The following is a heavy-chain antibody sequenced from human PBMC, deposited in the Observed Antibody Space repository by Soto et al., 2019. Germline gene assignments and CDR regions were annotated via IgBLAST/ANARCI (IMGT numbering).Heavy chain of an antibody. Sequence: VHLVESGGGLAQPGGSLRLSCAASGFTFSSYAMHWVRQAPGKGLEWVAVISYDGSNKYYADSVKGRFTISRDNSKNTLYLQMNSLRAEDTAVYYCAREGGIRFLEWLLYDYYYGMDVWGQGTTVTVSS. CDR3: AREGGIRFLEWLLYDYYYGMDV. CDR2: ISYDGSNK. CDR1: GFTFSSYA. V-gene: IGHV3-30-3*01. D-gene: IGHD3-3*01. J-gene: IGHJ6*02.